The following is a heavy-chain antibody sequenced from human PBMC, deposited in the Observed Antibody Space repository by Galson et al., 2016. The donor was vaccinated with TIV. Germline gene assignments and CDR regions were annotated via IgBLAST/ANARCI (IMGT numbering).Heavy chain of an antibody. CDR1: GYFFIDNY. Sequence: SVKVSCKASGYFFIDNYIHWIRQAPGQGLDWMGWINPKSGDTHYAHKFQGRLTLTRDTSSGTAYMELSGLTSDDTAVYYCARPALMWFGDPLGYFDSWGQGTLVRVSS. CDR3: ARPALMWFGDPLGYFDS. J-gene: IGHJ4*02. V-gene: IGHV1-2*02. D-gene: IGHD3-10*01. CDR2: INPKSGDT.